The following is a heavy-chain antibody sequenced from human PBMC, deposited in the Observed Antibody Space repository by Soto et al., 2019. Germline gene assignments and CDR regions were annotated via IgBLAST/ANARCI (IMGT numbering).Heavy chain of an antibody. V-gene: IGHV3-21*01. D-gene: IGHD6-6*01. CDR2: ISSSSTYK. CDR1: GFTFRSYS. CDR3: ARDTEYSSSSFDY. Sequence: PGGSLRLSCAASGFTFRSYSMIWVRQAPGKGLEWVSFISSSSTYKYYADSVKGRFTISRDNAKNSLYLQMSSLRAEDTAVYYCARDTEYSSSSFDYWGPGTLVTVSS. J-gene: IGHJ4*02.